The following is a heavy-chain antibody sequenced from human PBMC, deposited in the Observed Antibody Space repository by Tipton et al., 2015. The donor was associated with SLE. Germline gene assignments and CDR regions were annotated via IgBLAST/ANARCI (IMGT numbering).Heavy chain of an antibody. CDR1: GDSIRSSSYY. D-gene: IGHD3-22*01. CDR2: MYYSGTT. V-gene: IGHV4-39*07. J-gene: IGHJ3*02. Sequence: TLSLTCTVSGDSIRSSSYYWGWIRQPPGKGLEWIGSMYYSGTTYYNPSLKSRVTVSIDTPNNQFSLNLTSVTAADTAVYYCASDGGGYGSFDIWGHGTVVTVSS. CDR3: ASDGGGYGSFDI.